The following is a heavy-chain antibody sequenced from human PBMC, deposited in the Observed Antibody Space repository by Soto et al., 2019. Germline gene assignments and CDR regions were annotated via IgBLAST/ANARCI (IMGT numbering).Heavy chain of an antibody. CDR2: ISSSGSPI. D-gene: IGHD6-13*01. V-gene: IGHV3-11*01. CDR1: GFTFTDYY. CDR3: ARGGQKLHGMDV. Sequence: QVQLVESRGGLVKPGGSLRLSCAASGFTFTDYYMSSIRQAPGKGLEWVSYISSSGSPIYYADSVKGRFTISRDNAKNSLYLQMNSLRAEDTAVYYCARGGQKLHGMDVWGQRTTVTVSS. J-gene: IGHJ6*02.